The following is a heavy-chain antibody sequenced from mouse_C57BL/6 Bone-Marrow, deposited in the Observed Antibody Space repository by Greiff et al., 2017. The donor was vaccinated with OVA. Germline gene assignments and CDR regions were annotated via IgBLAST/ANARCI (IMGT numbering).Heavy chain of an antibody. J-gene: IGHJ4*01. Sequence: VQLQQSGPVLARPGASVKMSCKTSGYTFTSYWMHWVKQRPGQGLEWIGAIYPGNSDTSYNQKFKGKAKLTAVTSASTAYMELSSLTNEDSAVYYCTRGWTLYYYAMDYWGQGTSVTVSS. CDR3: TRGWTLYYYAMDY. CDR2: IYPGNSDT. CDR1: GYTFTSYW. D-gene: IGHD2-3*01. V-gene: IGHV1-5*01.